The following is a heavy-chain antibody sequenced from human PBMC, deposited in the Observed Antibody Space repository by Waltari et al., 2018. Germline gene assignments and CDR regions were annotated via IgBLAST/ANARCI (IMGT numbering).Heavy chain of an antibody. Sequence: EVQLVESGGGLVKPGGSLRLSCAASGFTFSSYSMNWVRQAPGKGLEWVSSISSSSSYIYYADSVKGRFTISRDNAKNSLYLQMNSLRAEDTAVYYCARERGWELLEGDYWGQGTLVTVSS. CDR1: GFTFSSYS. CDR2: ISSSSSYI. V-gene: IGHV3-21*01. D-gene: IGHD1-26*01. J-gene: IGHJ4*02. CDR3: ARERGWELLEGDY.